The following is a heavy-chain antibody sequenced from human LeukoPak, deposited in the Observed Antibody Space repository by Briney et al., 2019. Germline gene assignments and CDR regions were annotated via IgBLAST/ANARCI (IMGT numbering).Heavy chain of an antibody. D-gene: IGHD3-10*02. CDR2: IYHSGST. V-gene: IGHV4-4*02. CDR1: GGSISSSYW. Sequence: SETLSLTCAVSGGSISSSYWWTWVRQPPGKGLEWIGEIYHSGSTNYNPSLESRVSISVDKSKNQFSLKLSSVTAADTAVYYCARHLRYVRKFDYWGQGTLVTVSS. J-gene: IGHJ4*02. CDR3: ARHLRYVRKFDY.